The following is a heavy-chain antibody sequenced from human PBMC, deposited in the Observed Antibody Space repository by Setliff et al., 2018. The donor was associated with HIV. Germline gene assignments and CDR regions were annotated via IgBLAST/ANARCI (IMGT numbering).Heavy chain of an antibody. J-gene: IGHJ6*02. CDR3: ARKFRPGHGVDV. D-gene: IGHD3-10*01. CDR1: GFTFSSYA. V-gene: IGHV3-7*01. CDR2: IDREGSET. Sequence: GGSLRLSCAASGFTFSSYAMGWVRQAPGKGLEWVANIDREGSETNYVDSVKGRFTISRDNARSSMYLQMNSLRAEDTAIYYCARKFRPGHGVDVWGQGTTVTVSS.